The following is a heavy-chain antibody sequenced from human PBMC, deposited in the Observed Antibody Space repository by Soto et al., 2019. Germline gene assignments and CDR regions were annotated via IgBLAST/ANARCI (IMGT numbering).Heavy chain of an antibody. CDR3: ARGAVMPDS. J-gene: IGHJ4*02. CDR1: GFTFDSFA. V-gene: IGHV3-23*01. Sequence: PGGSLRLSCAASGFTFDSFAMTWVRQAPGKGLEWVSAISASGGSTFYADSVKGRFTISRDSSKNTLYLQMNSLRAEDTAVYYCARGAVMPDSWGQGNLVT. CDR2: ISASGGST. D-gene: IGHD3-16*01.